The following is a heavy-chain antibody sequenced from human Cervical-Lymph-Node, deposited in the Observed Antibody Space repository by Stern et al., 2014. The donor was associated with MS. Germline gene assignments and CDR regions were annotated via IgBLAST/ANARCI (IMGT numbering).Heavy chain of an antibody. CDR2: ISFDGSNR. CDR3: ARDLPLSYCGGDCYVPFK. Sequence: VKLEESGGGVVQPGRSLRLSCAASGFTFSNYALHWVRQAPGKGLEWVAVISFDGSNRYYADSVKGRFTISRDSSKNKLYLQMNSLRAEDTAVYYCARDLPLSYCGGDCYVPFKWGQGTLVTVSS. D-gene: IGHD2-21*01. V-gene: IGHV3-30-3*01. CDR1: GFTFSNYA. J-gene: IGHJ4*02.